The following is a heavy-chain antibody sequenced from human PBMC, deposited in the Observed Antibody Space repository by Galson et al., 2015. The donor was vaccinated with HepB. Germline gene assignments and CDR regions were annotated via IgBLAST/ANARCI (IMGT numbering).Heavy chain of an antibody. V-gene: IGHV3-74*01. J-gene: IGHJ4*02. CDR3: ARVRYCSGGSCYAGYYFDY. CDR2: INSDGSST. D-gene: IGHD2-15*01. CDR1: GFTFSSYW. Sequence: SLRLSCAASGFTFSSYWMHWVRQAPGKGLVWVSRINSDGSSTSYADSVKGRFTISRDNAKNTLYLQMNSLRAEDTAVYYCARVRYCSGGSCYAGYYFDYWGQGTLVTVSS.